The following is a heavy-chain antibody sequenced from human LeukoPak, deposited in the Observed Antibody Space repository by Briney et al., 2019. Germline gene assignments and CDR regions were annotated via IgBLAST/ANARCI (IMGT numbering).Heavy chain of an antibody. D-gene: IGHD2-2*01. J-gene: IGHJ3*02. CDR3: AREAYCSSTSCPKAFDI. CDR2: IYPGDSDT. V-gene: IGHV5-51*01. CDR1: GYSFTSYW. Sequence: GESLKISCKGSGYSFTSYWIGWVRQMPGKGLEWMGIIYPGDSDTRYSPSFQGQVTISADKSISTAYLRWSSLKASDTAMYYCAREAYCSSTSCPKAFDIWGQGTMVTVSS.